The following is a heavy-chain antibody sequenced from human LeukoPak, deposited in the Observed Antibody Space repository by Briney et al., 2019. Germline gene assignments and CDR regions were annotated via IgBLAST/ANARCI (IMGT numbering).Heavy chain of an antibody. CDR3: ASGTGSYYSLGF. CDR2: INSDGSST. D-gene: IGHD1-26*01. J-gene: IGHJ4*02. CDR1: GFTFSSYW. V-gene: IGHV3-74*01. Sequence: GGSLRLSCAAYGFTFSSYWMHWVRQAPGKGLVWVSRINSDGSSTSYADSVKGRFTISRDNAKNTLYLQMDSLRAEDTAMYYCASGTGSYYSLGFWAKGTLVTVSS.